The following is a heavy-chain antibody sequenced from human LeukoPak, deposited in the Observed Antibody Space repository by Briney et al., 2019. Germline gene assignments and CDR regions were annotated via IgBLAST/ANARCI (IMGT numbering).Heavy chain of an antibody. CDR1: GFTFSNYA. CDR3: ATWSGSGSYYSYYFAY. CDR2: ISGSGGST. V-gene: IGHV3-23*01. J-gene: IGHJ4*02. Sequence: GGSLRLSCAASGFTFSNYAMSWVRQAPGRGLEWVSSISGSGGSTFYADSVKGRYTISRDTSKNTLFLQMNSLSAEDTAVYFCATWSGSGSYYSYYFAYWGQGTLVTVSS. D-gene: IGHD3-10*01.